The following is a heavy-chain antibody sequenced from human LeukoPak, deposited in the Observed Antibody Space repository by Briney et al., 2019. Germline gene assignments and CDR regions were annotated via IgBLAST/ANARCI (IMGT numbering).Heavy chain of an antibody. V-gene: IGHV3-23*01. CDR3: ARDIELSC. D-gene: IGHD1-26*01. CDR2: ISASGGNT. Sequence: GSLRLSCEASGFTFSDSAMSWVRQASGRGLEWVSLISASGGNTYYADSVKGRFTVSRDSSKNTLHLQMNSLRAEDTAVYYCARDIELSCWGQGTLVTVSS. CDR1: GFTFSDSA. J-gene: IGHJ4*02.